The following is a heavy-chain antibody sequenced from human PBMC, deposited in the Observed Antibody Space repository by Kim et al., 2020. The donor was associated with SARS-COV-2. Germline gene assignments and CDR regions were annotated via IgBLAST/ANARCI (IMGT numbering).Heavy chain of an antibody. CDR3: AGSSWYGYYYYGMDV. V-gene: IGHV3-9*01. D-gene: IGHD6-13*01. J-gene: IGHJ6*02. CDR2: ISWNSGSI. CDR1: GFTFDDYA. Sequence: GGSLRLSCAASGFTFDDYAMHWVRQAPGKGLEWVSGISWNSGSIGYADSVKGRFTISRDNAKNSLYLQMNSLRAEDTALYYCAGSSWYGYYYYGMDVWGQGTTVTVSS.